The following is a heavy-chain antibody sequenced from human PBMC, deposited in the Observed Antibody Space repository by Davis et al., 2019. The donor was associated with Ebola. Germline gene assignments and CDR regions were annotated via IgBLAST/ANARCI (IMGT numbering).Heavy chain of an antibody. CDR3: ARGILWFGELPLNWFDP. J-gene: IGHJ5*02. CDR2: INHSGST. Sequence: SETLSLTCAVYGGSFSGYYWSWIRQPPGKGLEWIGEINHSGSTNYNPSLKSRVTISVDTSKNQFSLKLSSVTAADTAVYYCARGILWFGELPLNWFDPWGQGTLVTVSS. CDR1: GGSFSGYY. V-gene: IGHV4-34*01. D-gene: IGHD3-10*01.